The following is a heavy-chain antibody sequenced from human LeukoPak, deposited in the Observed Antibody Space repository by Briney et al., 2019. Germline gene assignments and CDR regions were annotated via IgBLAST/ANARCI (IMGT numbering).Heavy chain of an antibody. Sequence: TGGSLRLSCAASGFTFSSYWMNWVRQAPGKGLEWVANIKQDGNEKYYVDSVKGRFTISRDNTKNSLYVQMNSLRVEGTAVYYCAKPITVSGATDAFDIWGQGTMVTVSS. D-gene: IGHD3-3*01. J-gene: IGHJ3*02. V-gene: IGHV3-7*01. CDR3: AKPITVSGATDAFDI. CDR1: GFTFSSYW. CDR2: IKQDGNEK.